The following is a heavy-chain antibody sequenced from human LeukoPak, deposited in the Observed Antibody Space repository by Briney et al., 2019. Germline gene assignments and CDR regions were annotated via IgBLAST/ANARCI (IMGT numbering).Heavy chain of an antibody. CDR1: GFTFSSYS. J-gene: IGHJ5*02. Sequence: GGSLRLSCAASGFTFSSYSMNWVRQAPGRGLEWVSSISSSSYIYYADSVKGRFTISRDNAKNSLYLQMNSLRAEDTAVYYCARDEYSSSSVWFDPWGQGTLVTVSS. D-gene: IGHD6-6*01. V-gene: IGHV3-21*01. CDR2: ISSSSYI. CDR3: ARDEYSSSSVWFDP.